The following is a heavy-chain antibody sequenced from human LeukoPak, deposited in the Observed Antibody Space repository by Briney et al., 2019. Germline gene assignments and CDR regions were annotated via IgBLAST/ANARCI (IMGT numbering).Heavy chain of an antibody. J-gene: IGHJ4*02. CDR1: GFIFSSYS. Sequence: GGSLRLSCAASGFIFSSYSMNWVRQAPGKGLEWVSSISSSSSYIYYADSVKGRFTISRDNAKNSLYLQMNSPRAEDTAVYYCARDANYGDYFRLWGQGTLVTVSS. V-gene: IGHV3-21*01. D-gene: IGHD4-17*01. CDR2: ISSSSSYI. CDR3: ARDANYGDYFRL.